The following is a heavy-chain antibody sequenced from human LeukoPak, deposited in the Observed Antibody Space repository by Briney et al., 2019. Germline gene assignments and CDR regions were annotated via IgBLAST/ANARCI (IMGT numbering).Heavy chain of an antibody. J-gene: IGHJ4*02. CDR1: GGSISNNAYY. V-gene: IGHV4-39*02. CDR2: IYYSGST. D-gene: IGHD3-3*01. CDR3: ARERTGITIFGVVDY. Sequence: SETLSLTCTVSGGSISNNAYYWAWIRQPPGKGLEWIGTIYYSGSTYYNPSLKSRVTISVDTSNNHVSLKLSSVTAADTAVYYCARERTGITIFGVVDYWGQGTLVTVSS.